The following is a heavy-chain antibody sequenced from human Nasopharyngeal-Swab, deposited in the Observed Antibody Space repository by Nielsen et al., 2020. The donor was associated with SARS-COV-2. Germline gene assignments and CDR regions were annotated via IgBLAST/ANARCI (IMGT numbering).Heavy chain of an antibody. D-gene: IGHD2-2*01. CDR1: GFTFSSYA. CDR2: ISYDGSNK. J-gene: IGHJ6*03. V-gene: IGHV3-30-3*01. CDR3: AREVVGPAAKFSYYYYYMDV. Sequence: GESLKISCAASGFTFSSYAMHWVRQAPGKGLEWVAVISYDGSNKYYADSVKGRFTISRDNSKNTLYLQMNSMGAEDTAVYYCAREVVGPAAKFSYYYYYMDVWGKGTTVTVSS.